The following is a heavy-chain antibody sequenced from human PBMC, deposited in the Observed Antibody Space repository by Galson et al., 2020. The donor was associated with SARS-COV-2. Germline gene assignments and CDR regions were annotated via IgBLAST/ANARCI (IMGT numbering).Heavy chain of an antibody. D-gene: IGHD3-3*01. V-gene: IGHV4-30-4*08. CDR2: IYYSGST. J-gene: IGHJ4*02. CDR1: GGSVSSGDYY. CDR3: ARESIFGVVDY. Sequence: SETLSLTCTVSGGSVSSGDYYWSWIRQPPGQGLEWIGLIYYSGSTDYNPSLKSRLTMSLDTSKNQFSLRMDSVTAADTAVYLCARESIFGVVDYWGQGTLVTVSS.